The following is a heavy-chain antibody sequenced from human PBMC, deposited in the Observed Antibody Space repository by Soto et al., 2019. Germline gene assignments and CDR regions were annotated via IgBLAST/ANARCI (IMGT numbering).Heavy chain of an antibody. CDR2: IYSGGAI. V-gene: IGHV3-53*01. J-gene: IGHJ5*02. CDR3: AREEPSGNYDH. D-gene: IGHD1-26*01. CDR1: GFTVSSNPF. Sequence: GGSLRLSCAVFGFTVSSNPFMSWVRQAPGKGLEWVSVIYSGGAIFYADSVKGRFTISRDNSKNTVYLQMNSLRVEDTAVYYCAREEPSGNYDHWGQGTLVTVSS.